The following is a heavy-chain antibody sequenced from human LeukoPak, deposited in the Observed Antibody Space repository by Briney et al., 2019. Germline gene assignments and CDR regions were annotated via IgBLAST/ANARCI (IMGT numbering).Heavy chain of an antibody. D-gene: IGHD3-10*01. Sequence: ASVKVSCKASGYTFTSYGISWVRQAPGQGLEWMGWIIAYNRNTNYAQKLQGRVTMTTDTSTSTAYMELWSLRSDDTAVYYCARGCRSYYGSGSCLSYWGQGTLVTVSS. CDR3: ARGCRSYYGSGSCLSY. CDR1: GYTFTSYG. V-gene: IGHV1-18*01. CDR2: IIAYNRNT. J-gene: IGHJ4*02.